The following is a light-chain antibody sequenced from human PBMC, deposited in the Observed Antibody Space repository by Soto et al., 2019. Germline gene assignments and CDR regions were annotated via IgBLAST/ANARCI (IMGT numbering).Light chain of an antibody. J-gene: IGKJ5*01. CDR1: QSVSDN. CDR2: RAS. CDR3: QQYNAWEIT. Sequence: EIVMTQSPATMSASPGERVPLSCRASQSVSDNLAWYQQKPGQGPRLLVYRASTRPLGIPARFSGSESGTEFTLTISSLQSEDFAVYYCQQYNAWEITFGQGTRLEIK. V-gene: IGKV3-15*01.